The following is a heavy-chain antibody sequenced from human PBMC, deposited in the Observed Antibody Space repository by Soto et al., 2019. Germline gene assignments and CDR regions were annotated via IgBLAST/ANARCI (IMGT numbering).Heavy chain of an antibody. J-gene: IGHJ4*02. D-gene: IGHD2-8*01. V-gene: IGHV4-31*03. Sequence: QVQLQESGPGLVRPSQTLSLTCTVSGVSISTGAFSWTWIRQHPGKGLEWLGHIYYSGSTSYNPSLKGRLTISVDTSKNQFSLVLSAVTAADTAVYYCARDDGVLAVDYWGRGTLVTVSS. CDR3: ARDDGVLAVDY. CDR1: GVSISTGAFS. CDR2: IYYSGST.